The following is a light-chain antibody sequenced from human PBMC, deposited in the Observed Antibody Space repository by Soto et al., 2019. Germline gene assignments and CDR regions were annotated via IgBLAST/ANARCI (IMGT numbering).Light chain of an antibody. V-gene: IGKV3-15*01. J-gene: IGKJ2*01. CDR3: QQYNIWPLYT. CDR1: QRISSN. CDR2: GAS. Sequence: EIVMTQSPATLSVSPGERATLYCKASQRISSNLAWYQQKPAQPPRLLIYGASTRATGIPARFSGSGSGTEFTLTISGLQSEDFALYYCQQYNIWPLYTFGQGTKLEIK.